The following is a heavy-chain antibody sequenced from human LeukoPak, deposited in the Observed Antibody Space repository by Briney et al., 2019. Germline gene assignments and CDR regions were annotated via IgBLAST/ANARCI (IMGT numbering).Heavy chain of an antibody. J-gene: IGHJ4*02. D-gene: IGHD6-6*01. Sequence: GGSLRLSCAASEFTFSNYGMHWVRQAPGKGPEWVSYIQNDGNNKRYADSVKGRFTISRDNSKNTLYLQMDSLRAEDTAVYYCAKDIAARPGDYWGQGTLVTVSS. V-gene: IGHV3-30*02. CDR2: IQNDGNNK. CDR1: EFTFSNYG. CDR3: AKDIAARPGDY.